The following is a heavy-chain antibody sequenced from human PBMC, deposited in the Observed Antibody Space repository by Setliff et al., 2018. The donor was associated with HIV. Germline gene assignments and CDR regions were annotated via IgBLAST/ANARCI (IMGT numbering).Heavy chain of an antibody. J-gene: IGHJ4*02. CDR1: GFTFSNFP. D-gene: IGHD3-10*01. CDR3: ARDPDTTRRITVVRGVIRGY. Sequence: GGSLRLSCAASGFTFSNFPMHWVRQAPGKGLEWVAVISYDGSNKYYADSVKGRFTISRDNSKNTLYLQMNSLRAEDTAGYYCARDPDTTRRITVVRGVIRGYWGQGTLVTVSS. CDR2: ISYDGSNK. V-gene: IGHV3-30-3*01.